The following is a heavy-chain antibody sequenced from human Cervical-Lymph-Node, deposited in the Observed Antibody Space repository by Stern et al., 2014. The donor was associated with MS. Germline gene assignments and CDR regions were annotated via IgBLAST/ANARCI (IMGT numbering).Heavy chain of an antibody. V-gene: IGHV1-69*01. CDR1: GGTFSTYT. Sequence: QVQLVQSGAEVKKPGSSVQVSCKASGGTFSTYTISWVRQAPGQGLEWMGGIIPIFGIANYAQKFQGRVTITADESTSTAYMELSSLRSEDTAVYYCARGPYDSSGYYTQIDYWAQGTLVTVSS. J-gene: IGHJ4*02. CDR3: ARGPYDSSGYYTQIDY. D-gene: IGHD3-22*01. CDR2: IIPIFGIA.